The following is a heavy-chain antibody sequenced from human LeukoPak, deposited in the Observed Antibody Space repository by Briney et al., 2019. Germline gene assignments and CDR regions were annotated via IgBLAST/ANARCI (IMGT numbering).Heavy chain of an antibody. CDR1: GYTFTSYG. CDR2: ISAYNGNT. CDR3: ARGSSDYYGSGSYSLPSYYFDY. D-gene: IGHD3-10*01. V-gene: IGHV1-18*01. Sequence: ASVKVSCKASGYTFTSYGISWVRQAPGQGLEWMGWISAYNGNTNYAQKFQGRVTITADESTSTAYMELSSLRSEDTAVYYCARGSSDYYGSGSYSLPSYYFDYWGQGTLVTVSS. J-gene: IGHJ4*02.